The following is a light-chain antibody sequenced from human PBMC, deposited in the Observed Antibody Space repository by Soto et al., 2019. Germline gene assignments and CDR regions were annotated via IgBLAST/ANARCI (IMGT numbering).Light chain of an antibody. CDR1: SSDVGSYNL. CDR3: CSYAGSSPFEV. V-gene: IGLV2-23*03. J-gene: IGLJ2*01. Sequence: QSALTQPASVSGSPGKWITISCTGTSSDVGSYNLVSWYQQHPGKAPKLMIYEGSKRPSGVSNRFSGSKSGNTASLTISGLQAEDEADYYCCSYAGSSPFEVFGGGTKVTVL. CDR2: EGS.